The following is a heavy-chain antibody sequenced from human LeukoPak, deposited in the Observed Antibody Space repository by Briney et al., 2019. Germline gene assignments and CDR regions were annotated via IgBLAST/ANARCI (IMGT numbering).Heavy chain of an antibody. V-gene: IGHV1-3*01. D-gene: IGHD6-19*01. CDR2: INAGNGNT. CDR3: ARGYIAVAGFDY. Sequence: XVSCXXXGYTXTXYAMHWVRQAPGQRLEWMGWINAGNGNTKYSQKFQGRVTITRDTSASTAYMELSSLRSEDTAVYYCARGYIAVAGFDYWGQGTLVTVSS. J-gene: IGHJ4*02. CDR1: GYTXTXYA.